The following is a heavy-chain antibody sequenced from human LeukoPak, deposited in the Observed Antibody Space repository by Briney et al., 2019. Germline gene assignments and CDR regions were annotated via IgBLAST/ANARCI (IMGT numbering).Heavy chain of an antibody. J-gene: IGHJ3*02. Sequence: GGSLRLSCAASGFTFDDYAMPWVRQAPGKGLEWVSGISWNSGSIGYADSVKGRFTISRDNAKNSLYLQMNSLRAEDTALYYCAKDRSTYEQQLDDAFDIWGQGTMVTVSS. CDR1: GFTFDDYA. CDR2: ISWNSGSI. V-gene: IGHV3-9*01. CDR3: AKDRSTYEQQLDDAFDI. D-gene: IGHD6-13*01.